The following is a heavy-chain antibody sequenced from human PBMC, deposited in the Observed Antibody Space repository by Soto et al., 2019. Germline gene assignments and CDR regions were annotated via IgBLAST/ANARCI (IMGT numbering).Heavy chain of an antibody. CDR3: ARGGGYDSSWFDP. CDR1: GFTFSSYG. J-gene: IGHJ5*02. V-gene: IGHV3-33*01. D-gene: IGHD5-12*01. Sequence: QVQLVESGGGVVQPGRSLRLSCAASGFTFSSYGMHWVRQAPGKGLGWVAVIWYDGSNKYYADSVKGRFTISRDNSKNTLYLQMNSLRAEDTAVYYCARGGGYDSSWFDPWGQGTLVTVSS. CDR2: IWYDGSNK.